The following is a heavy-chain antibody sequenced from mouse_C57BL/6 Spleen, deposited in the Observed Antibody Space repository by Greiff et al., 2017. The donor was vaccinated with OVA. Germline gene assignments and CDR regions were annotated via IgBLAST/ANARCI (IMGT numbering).Heavy chain of an antibody. CDR1: GYTFTDYE. Sequence: VQLQQSGAELVRPGASVTLSCKASGYTFTDYEMHWVKQTPVHGLEWIGAIDPETGGTAYNQKFKGKAILTADKSSSTAYMELRSLTSEDSAVYYGTPITTVVATDWGQGTTLTVSS. CDR3: TPITTVVATD. V-gene: IGHV1-15*01. D-gene: IGHD1-1*01. CDR2: IDPETGGT. J-gene: IGHJ2*01.